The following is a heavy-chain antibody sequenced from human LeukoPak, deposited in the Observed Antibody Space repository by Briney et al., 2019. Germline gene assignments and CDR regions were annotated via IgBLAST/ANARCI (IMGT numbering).Heavy chain of an antibody. D-gene: IGHD1-26*01. CDR3: ARDEGELLFGLGY. CDR2: INSDGSST. CDR1: GFTFSSYW. J-gene: IGHJ4*02. V-gene: IGHV3-74*01. Sequence: PGGSLRLSCAASGFTFSSYWMHWVRQAPGKGLVWVSRINSDGSSTAYADPVKGRFTISRDNAKNTLYLQMNSLRAEDTAVYYCARDEGELLFGLGYWGQGTLATVSS.